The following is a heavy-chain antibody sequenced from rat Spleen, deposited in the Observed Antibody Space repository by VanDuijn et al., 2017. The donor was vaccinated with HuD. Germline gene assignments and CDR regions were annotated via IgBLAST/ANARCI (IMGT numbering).Heavy chain of an antibody. J-gene: IGHJ4*01. CDR3: EKDGMYTTDYYYLYVMDA. V-gene: IGHV5-29*01. CDR2: ISYDGRRT. Sequence: EVQLVESGGGLVQPGSPLKLSCAASGFTFSSNWLNWIRQAPGKGLEWVATISYDGRRTYYRDSVKGRFTISRDNDKSTLHLQMDSLRSEDTATYYCEKDGMYTTDYYYLYVMDAWGQGASVTVSS. CDR1: GFTFSSNW. D-gene: IGHD1-6*01.